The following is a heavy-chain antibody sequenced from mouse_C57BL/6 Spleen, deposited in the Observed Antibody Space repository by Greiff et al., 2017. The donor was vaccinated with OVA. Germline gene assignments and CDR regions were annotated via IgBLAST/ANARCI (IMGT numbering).Heavy chain of an antibody. CDR1: GYTFTDYN. J-gene: IGHJ2*01. V-gene: IGHV1-18*01. CDR2: INPNNGGT. Sequence: EVQLQQSGPELVKPGASVKIPCKASGYTFTDYNMDWVKQSHGKSLEWIGDINPNNGGTIYNQKFKGKATLTVDKSSSTAYMELRSLTSEDTAVYYGARSFITTVVDYFDYWGQGTTLTVSS. D-gene: IGHD1-1*01. CDR3: ARSFITTVVDYFDY.